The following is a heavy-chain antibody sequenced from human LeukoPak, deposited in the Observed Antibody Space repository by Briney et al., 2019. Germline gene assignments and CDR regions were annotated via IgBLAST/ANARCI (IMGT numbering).Heavy chain of an antibody. Sequence: GGSLRLSCEASGFTFSTYAMSWVRQAPGKGLEWVSIVSGGGVNTYYVDSVRGRFTISRDNSKNTLYLQMNSLRVEDTAVYYCAKGHTDYGTGFDLWGQGTLVIVSS. CDR1: GFTFSTYA. V-gene: IGHV3-23*01. CDR2: VSGGGVNT. D-gene: IGHD4-17*01. J-gene: IGHJ4*02. CDR3: AKGHTDYGTGFDL.